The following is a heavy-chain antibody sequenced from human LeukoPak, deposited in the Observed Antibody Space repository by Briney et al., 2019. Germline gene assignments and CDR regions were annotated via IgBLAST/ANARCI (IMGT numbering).Heavy chain of an antibody. CDR3: ANGKGVAVAVGT. D-gene: IGHD6-19*01. Sequence: PGGSLRLSCAASGFTFSSYAMSWVRQAPGKGLEWVSVISGSGGSTYYADSVKGRFTISRDNSKNTLYLQMNSLRAEDTAVYYCANGKGVAVAVGTWGQGTLVTVSS. CDR1: GFTFSSYA. J-gene: IGHJ5*02. V-gene: IGHV3-23*01. CDR2: ISGSGGST.